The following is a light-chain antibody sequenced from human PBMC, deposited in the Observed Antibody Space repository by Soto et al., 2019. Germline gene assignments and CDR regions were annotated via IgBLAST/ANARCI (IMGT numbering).Light chain of an antibody. CDR3: QQYGGSPPAT. V-gene: IGKV3D-20*01. J-gene: IGKJ5*01. CDR1: QSVTSSD. CDR2: DAS. Sequence: PGERATLSCGASQSVTSSDIAWYQQKPGLAPRLLIYDASSRATGIPDRFSGSGSGTDFTLTISRLEPEDFAVYYCQQYGGSPPATFGQGTRLEIK.